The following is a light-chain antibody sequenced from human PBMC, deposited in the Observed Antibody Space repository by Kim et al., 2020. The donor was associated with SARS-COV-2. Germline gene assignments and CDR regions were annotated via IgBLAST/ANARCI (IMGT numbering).Light chain of an antibody. Sequence: GKSKTIACTGTGRDIGDYDYVWWDQQHPGKAPKVLNYDVASRPAGVSNRFSGAKSGNTASLTISELQAEEEADYYWCTYTSSNTYVFGTGTKGTVL. CDR1: GRDIGDYDY. CDR3: CTYTSSNTYV. V-gene: IGLV2-14*03. CDR2: DVA. J-gene: IGLJ1*01.